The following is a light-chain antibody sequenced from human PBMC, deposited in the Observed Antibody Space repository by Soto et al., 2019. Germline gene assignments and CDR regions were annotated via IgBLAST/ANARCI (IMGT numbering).Light chain of an antibody. CDR1: RAIGDR. Sequence: DIQMTQSPSALSAVVGDRVTITCRASRAIGDRLAWFQQKPGKAPRFLIQTASNLQGGVPSRFSGSGSGTEFILSINSLQPEDIGNYYCRQVYSFPRTFGQGTKVEVK. CDR2: TAS. CDR3: RQVYSFPRT. J-gene: IGKJ1*01. V-gene: IGKV1-12*01.